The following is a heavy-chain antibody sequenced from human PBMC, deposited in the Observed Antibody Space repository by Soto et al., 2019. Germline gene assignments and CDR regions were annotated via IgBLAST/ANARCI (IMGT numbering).Heavy chain of an antibody. CDR1: GFTFSSYA. CDR2: ISGSDDST. J-gene: IGHJ4*02. Sequence: EVQLLESGGGLVQPGESLRLSCAASGFTFSSYAMSWVRQAPGKGLEWVSVISGSDDSTYYADSVKGRFTISRDNSKNTLYLHMNSLRAEDTAVYYCAKRSSPSTFDCWGQGTLVTVSS. D-gene: IGHD6-6*01. V-gene: IGHV3-23*01. CDR3: AKRSSPSTFDC.